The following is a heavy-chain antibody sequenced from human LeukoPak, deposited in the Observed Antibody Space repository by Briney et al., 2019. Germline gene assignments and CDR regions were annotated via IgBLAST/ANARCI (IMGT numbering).Heavy chain of an antibody. CDR3: ARGPYSSNWYVDY. D-gene: IGHD6-13*01. Sequence: QPGGSLRLSCAASGFTLSSYEMNWVRLAPGKGLEWISYISSTGDSIYYADSVKGRFTISRDSAKNSLYLQMNSLRAEDTAVYYCARGPYSSNWYVDYWGQGTLVTVAS. J-gene: IGHJ4*02. CDR2: ISSTGDSI. CDR1: GFTLSSYE. V-gene: IGHV3-48*03.